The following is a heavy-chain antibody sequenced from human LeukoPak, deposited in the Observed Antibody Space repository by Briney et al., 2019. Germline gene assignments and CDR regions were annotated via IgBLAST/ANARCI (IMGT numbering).Heavy chain of an antibody. D-gene: IGHD3-22*01. CDR1: GFTFCSYS. CDR2: ISSSSSYI. J-gene: IGHJ4*02. CDR3: ARFGSGYYQFDY. Sequence: GGSLRLSCAASGFTFCSYSMNWVRQAPGKGLEWVSSISSSSSYIYYADSVKGRFTISRDNAKNSLYLQMNSLRAEDTAVYYCARFGSGYYQFDYWGQGTLVTVSS. V-gene: IGHV3-21*01.